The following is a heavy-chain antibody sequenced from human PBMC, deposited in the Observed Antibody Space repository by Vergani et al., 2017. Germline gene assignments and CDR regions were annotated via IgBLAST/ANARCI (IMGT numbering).Heavy chain of an antibody. Sequence: SCKASGFTFSSYGMHWVRQAPGKGLEWVAVIWYDGSNKYYADSVKGRFTISRDNSKNTLYLQMNSLRAEDTAVYYCARDFNGMDVWGQGTTVTVSS. CDR3: ARDFNGMDV. CDR2: IWYDGSNK. J-gene: IGHJ6*02. V-gene: IGHV3-33*01. CDR1: GFTFSSYG.